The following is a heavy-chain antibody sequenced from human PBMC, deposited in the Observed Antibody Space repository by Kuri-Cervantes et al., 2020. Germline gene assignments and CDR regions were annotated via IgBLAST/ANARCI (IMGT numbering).Heavy chain of an antibody. J-gene: IGHJ3*02. Sequence: GESLKISCAASGFTFSGEWMRWARQAPGKGLEWVADMNEDGSAKNYVDSVKGRFTISRDNAKNSLYLQMNSLRAEDTAIYYCARDPDYDYVWGSYRYRLGAFDIWGQGTMVTVSS. CDR3: ARDPDYDYVWGSYRYRLGAFDI. CDR2: MNEDGSAK. V-gene: IGHV3-7*01. D-gene: IGHD3-16*02. CDR1: GFTFSGEW.